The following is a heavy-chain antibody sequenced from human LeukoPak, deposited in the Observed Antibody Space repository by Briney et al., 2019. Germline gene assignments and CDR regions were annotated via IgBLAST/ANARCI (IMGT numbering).Heavy chain of an antibody. V-gene: IGHV1-2*02. CDR2: IDPNSGGT. J-gene: IGHJ4*02. D-gene: IGHD6-13*01. Sequence: ASVKVSCKASGYTFTGYYMHWVRQAPGQGLEWMRWIDPNSGGTNYAQKFQGRVNMTRDTSISTAYMELSRLRSDDTAVYYCARGPSGSSSWYTPFDYWGQGTLVTVSS. CDR3: ARGPSGSSSWYTPFDY. CDR1: GYTFTGYY.